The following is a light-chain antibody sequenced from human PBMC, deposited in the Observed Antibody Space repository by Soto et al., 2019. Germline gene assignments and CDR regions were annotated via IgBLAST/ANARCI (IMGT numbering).Light chain of an antibody. Sequence: EIVLNQSPGSVSLSSGKSATLCCRVSQSVSSSYLAWYQQKPGQAPRLLIYGASRRAAAIPDRFSASGSGTDFTLSISRLEPEDFAVYHCQQFGSSPWSFGQGTKVDI. CDR2: GAS. J-gene: IGKJ1*01. V-gene: IGKV3-20*01. CDR3: QQFGSSPWS. CDR1: QSVSSSY.